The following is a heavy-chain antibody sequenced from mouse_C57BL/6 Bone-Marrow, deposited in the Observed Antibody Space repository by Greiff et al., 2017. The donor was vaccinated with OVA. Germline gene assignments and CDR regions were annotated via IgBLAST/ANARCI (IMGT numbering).Heavy chain of an antibody. J-gene: IGHJ3*01. Sequence: DVKLVESGGGLVKPGGSLKLSCAASGFTFSSYAMSWVRQTPEKRLEWVATISDGGSYTYYPDNVKGRFTISRDNAKNNLYLQMSHLKSEDTAMYYCARDYYYGSIAYWGQGTLVTVSA. D-gene: IGHD1-1*01. CDR3: ARDYYYGSIAY. V-gene: IGHV5-4*01. CDR1: GFTFSSYA. CDR2: ISDGGSYT.